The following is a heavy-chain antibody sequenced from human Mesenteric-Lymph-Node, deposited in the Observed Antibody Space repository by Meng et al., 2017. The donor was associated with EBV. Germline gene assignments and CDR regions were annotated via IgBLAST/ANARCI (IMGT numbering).Heavy chain of an antibody. CDR1: GFTFSNYA. CDR2: ISFDSSNI. J-gene: IGHJ4*02. CDR3: ARDWSSGYSAFFDY. D-gene: IGHD3-3*01. V-gene: IGHV3-33*01. Sequence: QVQLGGXXXXXVQXGXXXRVXXXASGFTFSNYAMYWVRQTPGKGLEWVAVISFDSSNIDYVDSVKGRFTISRENSKNTLYLQMSSLRAEDTAVYYCARDWSSGYSAFFDYWGQGTLVTVSS.